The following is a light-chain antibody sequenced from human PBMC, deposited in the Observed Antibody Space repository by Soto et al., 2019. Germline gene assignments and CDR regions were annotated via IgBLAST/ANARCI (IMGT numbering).Light chain of an antibody. V-gene: IGKV1-5*03. CDR3: QHYNSYSEA. J-gene: IGKJ1*01. CDR2: KAS. Sequence: DIQITQSPSTLSASVGDRVTITCRASQSISSWLAWYQQKPGKDTKLLIYKASTLKSGVPSRFSGSGSGTEFTLTISSLQPDDFATYYCQHYNSYSEAFGQGTKVDIK. CDR1: QSISSW.